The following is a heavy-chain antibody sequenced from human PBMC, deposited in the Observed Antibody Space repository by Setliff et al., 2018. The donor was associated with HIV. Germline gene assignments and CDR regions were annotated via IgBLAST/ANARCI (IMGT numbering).Heavy chain of an antibody. V-gene: IGHV1-2*06. CDR1: GYTFTGYF. J-gene: IGHJ5*02. CDR3: ARDPYFWSGYKWFDP. D-gene: IGHD3-3*01. Sequence: GASVKVSCKASGYTFTGYFIHWVRQAPGQGLEWMGRIIPNSAGTNYAQKFQGRVTMTTDTTTSTAYLELRSLRSDDTAVYYCARDPYFWSGYKWFDPWGQGTLVTVSS. CDR2: IIPNSAGT.